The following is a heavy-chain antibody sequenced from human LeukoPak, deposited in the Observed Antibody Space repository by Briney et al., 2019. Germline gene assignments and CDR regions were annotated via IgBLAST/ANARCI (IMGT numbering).Heavy chain of an antibody. Sequence: SETLSLTCTVSGGSISNYYWSWIRQPPGKGLEWIGIIHSGESPYYSPSLESRITISIDTSMNQFSLKLNSVTAADTAVYYCARGGGVRFGSGWRPGAWFDPWGQGTLVIVSS. CDR1: GGSISNYY. V-gene: IGHV4-59*08. J-gene: IGHJ5*02. CDR2: IHSGESP. D-gene: IGHD6-19*01. CDR3: ARGGGVRFGSGWRPGAWFDP.